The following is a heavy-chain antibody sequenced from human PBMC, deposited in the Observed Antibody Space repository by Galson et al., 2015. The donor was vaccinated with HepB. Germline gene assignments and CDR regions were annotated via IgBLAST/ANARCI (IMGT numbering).Heavy chain of an antibody. CDR1: GYSFTSYW. J-gene: IGHJ6*02. V-gene: IGHV5-10-1*01. D-gene: IGHD6-19*01. Sequence: QSGAEVKKPGESLRISCKGSGYSFTSYWISWVRQMPGKGLEWMGRIDPSDSYTNYSPSLQGHVTISADKSISTAYLQWSSLKASDTAMYYCARPSSIAVAGDYGMDVWGQGTTVTVSS. CDR2: IDPSDSYT. CDR3: ARPSSIAVAGDYGMDV.